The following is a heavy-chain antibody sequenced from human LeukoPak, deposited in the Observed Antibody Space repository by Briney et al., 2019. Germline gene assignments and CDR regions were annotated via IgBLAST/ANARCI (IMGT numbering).Heavy chain of an antibody. CDR1: GGSFSGYY. V-gene: IGHV4-34*01. J-gene: IGHJ6*03. Sequence: SETLSLTCAVYGGSFSGYYWSWIRQPPGKGLEWIGEINHSGSTNYNPSLKSRVTISVDTSKNQFSLKLSSVTAADTAVYYCARGWRWLQLSGDYYYMDVWGKGTTVTVSS. D-gene: IGHD5-24*01. CDR2: INHSGST. CDR3: ARGWRWLQLSGDYYYMDV.